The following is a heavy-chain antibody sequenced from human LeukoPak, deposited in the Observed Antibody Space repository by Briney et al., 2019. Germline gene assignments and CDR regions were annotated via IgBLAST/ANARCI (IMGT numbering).Heavy chain of an antibody. V-gene: IGHV3-30*01. CDR1: GFTFSSYA. CDR3: ARDLRGYCSSTSCYTGGWFGP. CDR2: ISYDGSNK. D-gene: IGHD2-2*02. Sequence: PGGSLRLSCAASGFTFSSYAMHWVRQAPGKGLEWVAVISYDGSNKYYADSVKGRFTISRDNSKNTLYLQMNSLRAEDTAVYYCARDLRGYCSSTSCYTGGWFGPWGQGTLVTVSS. J-gene: IGHJ5*02.